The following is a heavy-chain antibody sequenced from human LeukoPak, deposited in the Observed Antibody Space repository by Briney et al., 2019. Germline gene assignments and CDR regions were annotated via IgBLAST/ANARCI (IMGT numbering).Heavy chain of an antibody. CDR1: GFTFSSYG. D-gene: IGHD1-26*01. CDR2: ISGSGGST. CDR3: AKEPRGPVGATGLDY. J-gene: IGHJ4*02. Sequence: GGSLRLSCAASGFTFSSYGMSWVRQAPGKGLEWVSAISGSGGSTYYADSVKGRFTISRDNSKNTLYLQMNSLRAEDTAVYYCAKEPRGPVGATGLDYWGQGTLATVSS. V-gene: IGHV3-23*01.